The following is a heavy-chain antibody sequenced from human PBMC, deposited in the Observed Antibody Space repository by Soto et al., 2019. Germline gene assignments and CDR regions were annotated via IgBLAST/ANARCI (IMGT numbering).Heavy chain of an antibody. CDR2: IYYSGST. CDR1: GGSISSYY. Sequence: SETLSLTCTVSGGSISSYYWSWIRQPPGKGLEWIGYIYYSGSTNYNPSLKSRVTISVDTSKNQFSLKLSSVTAADTAVYYCARVWYSSSWSYYFDYWGQGTLVTVSS. V-gene: IGHV4-59*01. J-gene: IGHJ4*02. D-gene: IGHD6-13*01. CDR3: ARVWYSSSWSYYFDY.